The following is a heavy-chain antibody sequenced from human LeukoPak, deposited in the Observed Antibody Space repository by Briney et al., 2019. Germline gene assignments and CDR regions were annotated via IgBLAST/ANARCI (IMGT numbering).Heavy chain of an antibody. Sequence: GESLKTSCKGSGYSFTSYWIGWVRQMPGKGLEWMGIIYPGDSDTRYSPSFQGQVTISADKSISTAYLQWSSLKASDTAMYYCARGYCSSTSCQHVYSFFDYWGQGTLVTVSS. D-gene: IGHD2-2*01. CDR2: IYPGDSDT. J-gene: IGHJ4*02. CDR3: ARGYCSSTSCQHVYSFFDY. V-gene: IGHV5-51*01. CDR1: GYSFTSYW.